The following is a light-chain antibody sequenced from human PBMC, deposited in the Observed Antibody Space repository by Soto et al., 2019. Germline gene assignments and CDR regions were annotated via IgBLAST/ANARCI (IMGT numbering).Light chain of an antibody. CDR3: QSYDSSLSGWV. CDR1: SSNIGAGYD. CDR2: GNS. Sequence: QSVLTQPPSVSGAPGQRVTISCTGSSSNIGAGYDVHWCQQLPGTAPKLLIYGNSNRPSGVPDRFSGSKSDTSASLAITGLQAEDEADYYCQSYDSSLSGWVFGGGTKVTVL. V-gene: IGLV1-40*01. J-gene: IGLJ3*02.